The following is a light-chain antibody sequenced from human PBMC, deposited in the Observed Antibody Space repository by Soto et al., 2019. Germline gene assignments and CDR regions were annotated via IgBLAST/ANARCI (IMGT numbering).Light chain of an antibody. CDR1: QSISSW. V-gene: IGKV1-5*03. J-gene: IGKJ1*01. CDR3: QQYNPLRT. Sequence: DIQMPQSPSTLSASVGDRFTITCLASQSISSWLAWYQQRPGKAPKLLIYKASSLESGVPSRFSGSGSGTEFTLTISSLQPDDFATYYCQQYNPLRTFGQGTNVDVK. CDR2: KAS.